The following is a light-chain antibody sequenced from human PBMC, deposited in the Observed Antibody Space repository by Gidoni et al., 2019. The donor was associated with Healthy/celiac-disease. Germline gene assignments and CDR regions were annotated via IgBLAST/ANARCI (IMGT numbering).Light chain of an antibody. Sequence: EIVMTQSPATLSVSPGERATLSCRASQSVSSNVAWYQQKPGQAPRLLIYGASTRATGIPARFSGSWSGTEFTLTISSLQSEDFAGYYCQQYNNWPPYTFGQVTKLEIK. V-gene: IGKV3-15*01. J-gene: IGKJ2*01. CDR2: GAS. CDR1: QSVSSN. CDR3: QQYNNWPPYT.